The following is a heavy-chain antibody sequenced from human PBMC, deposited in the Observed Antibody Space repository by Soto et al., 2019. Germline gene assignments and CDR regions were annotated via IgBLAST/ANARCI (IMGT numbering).Heavy chain of an antibody. Sequence: GGSLRLSCAASGFTFSSYAMHWVRQAPGKGLEWVALISYDGSDKNYGDSVKGRFTISRDNSKKTLYLQMNSLRPEDTALYYCAKDEYYYSRSGYYIFDSWGQGTLVTVSS. CDR2: ISYDGSDK. CDR1: GFTFSSYA. J-gene: IGHJ4*02. CDR3: AKDEYYYSRSGYYIFDS. D-gene: IGHD3-22*01. V-gene: IGHV3-30-3*01.